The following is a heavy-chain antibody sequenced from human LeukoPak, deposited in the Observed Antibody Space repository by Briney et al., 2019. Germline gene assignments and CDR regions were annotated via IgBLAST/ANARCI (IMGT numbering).Heavy chain of an antibody. J-gene: IGHJ5*02. CDR2: IYYSGST. Sequence: SETLSLTCTVSGGSISSYYWSWIRQPPGKGLEWIGYIYYSGSTNYNPSLKSRVTISVDTSKNQFSLKLSSVTAADTAVYYCARSAVYCSGGSCYPGWFDPWGRGTLVTVSS. CDR1: GGSISSYY. D-gene: IGHD2-15*01. V-gene: IGHV4-59*08. CDR3: ARSAVYCSGGSCYPGWFDP.